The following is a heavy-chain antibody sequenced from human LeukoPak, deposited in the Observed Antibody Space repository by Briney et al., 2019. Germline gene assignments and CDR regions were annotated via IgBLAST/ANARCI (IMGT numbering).Heavy chain of an antibody. J-gene: IGHJ3*01. CDR3: ARSPLPLDGWTSLNL. D-gene: IGHD3-9*01. CDR1: GGTFSSNA. V-gene: IGHV1-69*01. CDR2: IIPNFGSP. Sequence: ASVKVSCKASGGTFSSNAIAWVRQAPGQGLEWMGGIIPNFGSPNYAQKFQDRVTIIADETTAYMELSSLTSNDTAVYFCARSPLPLDGWTSLNLWGQGTLVTVSS.